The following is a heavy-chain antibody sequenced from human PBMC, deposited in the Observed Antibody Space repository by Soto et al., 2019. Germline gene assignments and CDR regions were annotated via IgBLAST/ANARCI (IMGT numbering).Heavy chain of an antibody. CDR2: IYYSGST. V-gene: IGHV4-59*07. CDR3: ARSDYDADAFDI. D-gene: IGHD4-17*01. CDR1: GGSISSYY. Sequence: SDTLSLTXTVPGGSISSYYWSWIRQPPGKGLEWIGYIYYSGSTNYNPSLKSRVTISVDTSKNQFSLKLSSVTAADTAVYYCARSDYDADAFDIWGQGTMVTVSS. J-gene: IGHJ3*02.